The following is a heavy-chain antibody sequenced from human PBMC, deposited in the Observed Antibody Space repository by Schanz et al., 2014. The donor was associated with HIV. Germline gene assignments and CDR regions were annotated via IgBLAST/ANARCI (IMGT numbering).Heavy chain of an antibody. D-gene: IGHD3-9*01. Sequence: VQLLQSGAEVKKPGASVKVSCKTSGYTFASYGITWVRQAPGQGLAWVGWISPYNGDRKYDQKFQGRVTLTTDTSTNTAYMELRSLRSDDTAVYYCAKGQDWPGPQLDHWGHGSLVIVSS. CDR3: AKGQDWPGPQLDH. V-gene: IGHV1-18*01. J-gene: IGHJ4*03. CDR2: ISPYNGDR. CDR1: GYTFASYG.